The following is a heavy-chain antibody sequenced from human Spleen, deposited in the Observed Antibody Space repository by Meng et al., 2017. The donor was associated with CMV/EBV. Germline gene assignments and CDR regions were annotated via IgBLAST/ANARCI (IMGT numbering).Heavy chain of an antibody. CDR1: GGSISSSSYF. D-gene: IGHD3-10*01. CDR3: ATIALLWFGEED. CDR2: IYYSGSP. Sequence: SETLSLTCTVSGGSISSSSYFWGWIRQPPGKGLGWIGRIYYSGSPSYNPSLKSRVTISADTSKNQFSLKLTSVTAADTAVYYCATIALLWFGEEDWGQGTLVTVSS. V-gene: IGHV4-39*07. J-gene: IGHJ4*02.